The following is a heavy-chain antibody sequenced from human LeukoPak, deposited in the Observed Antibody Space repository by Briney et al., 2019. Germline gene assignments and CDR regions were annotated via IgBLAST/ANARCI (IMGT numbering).Heavy chain of an antibody. CDR2: IYYSGST. J-gene: IGHJ6*03. CDR1: SVSISGGGYC. V-gene: IGHV4-61*08. CDR3: ARIGYDFWSGFPHYYYYYMDV. D-gene: IGHD3-3*01. Sequence: SETLSLTCAVSSVSISGGGYCWNWIRQPPGKGLEWIGYIYYSGSTNYNPSLKSRVTISVDTSKNQFSLKLSSVTAADTAVYYCARIGYDFWSGFPHYYYYYMDVWGKGTTVTVSS.